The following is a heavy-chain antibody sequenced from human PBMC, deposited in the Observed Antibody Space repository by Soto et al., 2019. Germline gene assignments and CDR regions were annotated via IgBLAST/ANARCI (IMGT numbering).Heavy chain of an antibody. CDR2: ISYDGSNK. V-gene: IGHV3-30*18. J-gene: IGHJ4*02. CDR1: GFTFSSYG. D-gene: IGHD2-21*02. CDR3: AKDESPYCGGDCFADY. Sequence: GGSLRLSCAASGFTFSSYGMHWVRQAPGKGLEWVAVISYDGSNKYYADSVKGRFTISRDNPKNTLYLQMNSLRAEDTAVYYCAKDESPYCGGDCFADYWGQGTLVTVSS.